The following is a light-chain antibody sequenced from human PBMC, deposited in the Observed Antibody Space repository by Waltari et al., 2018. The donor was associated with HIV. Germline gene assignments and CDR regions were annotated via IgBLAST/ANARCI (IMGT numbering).Light chain of an antibody. J-gene: IGLJ2*01. V-gene: IGLV2-14*03. Sequence: QSALTQPASVSWSPGQSITISCTGPTSYVGGYNYVSWYQQHPGNTPKLMIYDVSNLTSGVSPRFSGSKSDNTASLTISGLQAEDEADYFCSSYTTSSTMIFGGGTKLTVL. CDR2: DVS. CDR1: TSYVGGYNY. CDR3: SSYTTSSTMI.